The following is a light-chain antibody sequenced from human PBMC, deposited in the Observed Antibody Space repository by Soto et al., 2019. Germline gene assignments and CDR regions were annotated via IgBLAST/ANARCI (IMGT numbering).Light chain of an antibody. CDR1: QSVSSN. V-gene: IGKV3-15*01. J-gene: IGKJ2*01. Sequence: EIVLTQSPATLSVSPGERATLSCRAGQSVSSNLAWYQQKPGQAPRLLIYDTSSRATGFPARFSGSGSGTEFTLTISSLQSEDIAVYYCQQYNSWPPYTFGQGTKVEIK. CDR2: DTS. CDR3: QQYNSWPPYT.